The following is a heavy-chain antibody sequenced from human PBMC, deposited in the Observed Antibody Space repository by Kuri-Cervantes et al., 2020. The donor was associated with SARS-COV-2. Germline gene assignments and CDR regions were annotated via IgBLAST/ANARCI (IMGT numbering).Heavy chain of an antibody. V-gene: IGHV2-70*11. CDR1: GFSLSNARMC. CDR3: ARMNTAMALDY. Sequence: SGPTLVKPTETLTLTCTVSGFSLSNARMCVSWIRQPPGKALEWLARIDWDDDKYYSTSLKTRLTISKDTSKNQVVLTMTNMDPVDTATYYCARMNTAMALDYWGQGTLVTVSS. J-gene: IGHJ4*02. CDR2: IDWDDDK. D-gene: IGHD5-18*01.